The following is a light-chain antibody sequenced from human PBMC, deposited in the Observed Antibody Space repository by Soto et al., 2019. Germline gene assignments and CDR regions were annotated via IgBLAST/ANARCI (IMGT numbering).Light chain of an antibody. J-gene: IGKJ5*01. V-gene: IGKV3D-20*02. CDR1: QSVSNNY. CDR3: QQRSNWPIT. CDR2: GAS. Sequence: EIVVTVSPRTLSLSPGERATLSCRASQSVSNNYLAWYQQKPGQAPRLLIYGASNRATGIPDRFSGSGSGTDFTLTISSLEPEDFAVYYCQQRSNWPITFGQGTRLEI.